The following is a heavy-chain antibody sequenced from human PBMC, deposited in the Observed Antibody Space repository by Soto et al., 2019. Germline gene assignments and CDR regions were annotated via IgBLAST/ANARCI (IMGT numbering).Heavy chain of an antibody. Sequence: SETLSLTCTVSGGSISSGGYSWSWLRQHPGKGLEWIGYIYYSGSTYYNPSLKSRVTISVDTSKNQFSLKLSSVTAADTAVYYCASRHDILTAHADDAFDIWG. CDR1: GGSISSGGYS. CDR2: IYYSGST. D-gene: IGHD3-9*01. J-gene: IGHJ3*02. CDR3: ASRHDILTAHADDAFDI. V-gene: IGHV4-31*03.